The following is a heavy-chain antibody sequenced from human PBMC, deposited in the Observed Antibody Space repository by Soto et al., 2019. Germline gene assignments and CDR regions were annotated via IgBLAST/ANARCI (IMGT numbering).Heavy chain of an antibody. CDR1: EASGSSRTQY. CDR2: VYYSGIT. D-gene: IGHD1-20*01. CDR3: ARTRDNNINYYYALDV. V-gene: IGHV4-61*01. J-gene: IGHJ6*02. Sequence: VPLSHTCTVCEASGSSRTQYWKWIRQSPGKGLEWIGFVYYSGITNYSPSLKSRVTISLDTSKDQFSLRLTSVTAADTAVYYCARTRDNNINYYYALDVWGQGTTVTVAS.